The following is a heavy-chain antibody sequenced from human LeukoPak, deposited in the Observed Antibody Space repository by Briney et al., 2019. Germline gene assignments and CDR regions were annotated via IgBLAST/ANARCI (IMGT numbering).Heavy chain of an antibody. J-gene: IGHJ4*02. CDR3: ARGSLYGDSNFDY. Sequence: VASVKVSCKASGYTFTSYGISWVRQAPGQGLEWIGWINPNSCNTGYAQKFQGRVTMTRNTSIRTAYMELSSMRSEDTAVYYCARGSLYGDSNFDYWGQGTLVTVSS. CDR1: GYTFTSYG. CDR2: INPNSCNT. V-gene: IGHV1-8*02. D-gene: IGHD4-17*01.